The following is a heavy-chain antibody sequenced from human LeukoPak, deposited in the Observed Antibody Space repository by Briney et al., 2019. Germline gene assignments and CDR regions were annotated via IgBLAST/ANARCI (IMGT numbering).Heavy chain of an antibody. J-gene: IGHJ4*02. V-gene: IGHV3-23*01. D-gene: IGHD5-12*01. CDR1: GFTFSSYT. CDR3: AKEAGYSGYDYPDY. Sequence: GGSLRLSCAASGFTFSSYTMSWVRQAPGKGLEWVSAISGSGYSTYYADSVKGRFIISRDNSKNTLYLQMNSLRAEDTAVYYCAKEAGYSGYDYPDYWGQGTLVTVSS. CDR2: ISGSGYST.